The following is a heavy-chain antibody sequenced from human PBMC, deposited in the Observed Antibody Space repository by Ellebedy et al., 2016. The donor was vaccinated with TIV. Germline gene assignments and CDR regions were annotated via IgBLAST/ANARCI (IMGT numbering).Heavy chain of an antibody. CDR2: INHSGST. D-gene: IGHD2-21*02. CDR1: GGSFSGYY. V-gene: IGHV4-34*01. Sequence: SETLSLTCAVYGGSFSGYYWSWIRQPPGKGLEWIGEINHSGSTNYNPSLKSRVTMSVDTSKNQFSLKLSSVTAADTAVYYCARVAYCGGDCYSPTSGGWFDPWGQGTLVTVSS. CDR3: ARVAYCGGDCYSPTSGGWFDP. J-gene: IGHJ5*02.